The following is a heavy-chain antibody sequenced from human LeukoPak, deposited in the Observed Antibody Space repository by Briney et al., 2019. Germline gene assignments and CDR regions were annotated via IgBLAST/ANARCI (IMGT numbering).Heavy chain of an antibody. D-gene: IGHD2-21*01. CDR3: ARDDLVLDENGFDM. Sequence: PGGSLRLSCEASGLTFRSYGIHWVRQSPAKGREGVAVIGSDGRNKFYADSVAGRFSVSRNNCKNTLFLQMNSLRAEDTGVYFCARDDLVLDENGFDMWGRGTMVTVSS. CDR2: IGSDGRNK. CDR1: GLTFRSYG. V-gene: IGHV3-33*01. J-gene: IGHJ3*02.